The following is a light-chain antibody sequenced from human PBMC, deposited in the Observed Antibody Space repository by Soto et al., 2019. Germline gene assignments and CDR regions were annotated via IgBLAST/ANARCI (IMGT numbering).Light chain of an antibody. CDR1: QSVSSSY. V-gene: IGKV3-20*01. Sequence: EIVLTQSPGTLSLSPGERATLSCRASQSVSSSYLAWYQQKPGQAPRLLISGASSRATGIPDRFSGSGSGTDFTLTITRPEPEDFAVYYCQQYDSSPITFGQGTRLEIK. J-gene: IGKJ5*01. CDR3: QQYDSSPIT. CDR2: GAS.